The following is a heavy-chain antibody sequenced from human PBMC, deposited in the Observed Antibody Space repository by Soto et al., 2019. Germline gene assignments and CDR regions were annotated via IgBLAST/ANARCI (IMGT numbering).Heavy chain of an antibody. CDR2: IYWDDDK. Sequence: QITLKESGPTLVKPTQTLTLTCTFSGFSLSTSGVGVGWIRQPPGKALEWLALIYWDDDKRYSPSLKTRLTITQDTSKNQVVLTMSNMDPVDTATYYCAHTEVVGTTFSFWGQGTLVTVSS. J-gene: IGHJ4*02. V-gene: IGHV2-5*02. D-gene: IGHD1-26*01. CDR1: GFSLSTSGVG. CDR3: AHTEVVGTTFSF.